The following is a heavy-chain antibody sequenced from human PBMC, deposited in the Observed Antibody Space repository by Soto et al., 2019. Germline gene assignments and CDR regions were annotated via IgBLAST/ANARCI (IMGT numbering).Heavy chain of an antibody. CDR3: ARSYSSSPRAYYYYGMDV. V-gene: IGHV1-2*02. D-gene: IGHD6-6*01. J-gene: IGHJ6*01. CDR2: INPNSGGT. Sequence: ASVKVSCKASGYTFTVYYMHWERQAPGQGLEWMGWINPNSGGTNYAQKFQGRVTMTRDTSISTAYMELSRLRSDDTAVYYCARSYSSSPRAYYYYGMDVWGQGTTVTVSS. CDR1: GYTFTVYY.